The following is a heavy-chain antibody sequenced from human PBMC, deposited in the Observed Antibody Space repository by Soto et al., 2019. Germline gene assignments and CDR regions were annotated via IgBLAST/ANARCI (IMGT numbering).Heavy chain of an antibody. D-gene: IGHD3-3*01. J-gene: IGHJ2*01. V-gene: IGHV1-2*06. CDR2: IKTNSGGT. CDR1: GYTFTVYH. CDR3: AREIRSGYYKYWYFDL. Sequence: ASVKVSCKASGYTFTVYHMHCVPQAPGQRFASTGQIKTNSGGTQYAQECKGRVTTSRDKTINTAYMELSNLISDDTAVYYCAREIRSGYYKYWYFDLWGRGTLVTVSS.